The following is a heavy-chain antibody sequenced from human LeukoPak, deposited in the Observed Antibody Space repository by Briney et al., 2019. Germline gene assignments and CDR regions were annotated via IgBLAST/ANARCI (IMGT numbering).Heavy chain of an antibody. V-gene: IGHV4-34*01. CDR1: GGSFSGYN. J-gene: IGHJ4*02. Sequence: SETLSLTCAVYGGSFSGYNWSWIRQPPGKGLEWIGEINHSGSTNYNPSLKSRVTISVDTSKNQFSLKLSSVTAADTAVYYCARRMGAALSRITYYFDYWGQGTLVTVSS. CDR3: ARRMGAALSRITYYFDY. D-gene: IGHD1-14*01. CDR2: INHSGST.